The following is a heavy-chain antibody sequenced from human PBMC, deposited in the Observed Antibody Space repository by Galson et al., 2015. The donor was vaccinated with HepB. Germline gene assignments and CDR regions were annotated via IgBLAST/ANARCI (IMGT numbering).Heavy chain of an antibody. J-gene: IGHJ4*02. Sequence: SLRLSCASSGFIFAEYTINWFRQAPGKGLEWICFIRSKTYGGAAEYAASVKGRFTVSRDDSNSIAYLQMNALKTEDTAYYYCTREGMAPGDLSPVYFDYWGQRTNVTVSS. CDR2: IRSKTYGGAA. V-gene: IGHV3-49*03. CDR3: TREGMAPGDLSPVYFDY. D-gene: IGHD5-24*01. CDR1: GFIFAEYT.